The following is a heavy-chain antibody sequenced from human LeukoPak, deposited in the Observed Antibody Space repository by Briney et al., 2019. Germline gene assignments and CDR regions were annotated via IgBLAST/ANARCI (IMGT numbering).Heavy chain of an antibody. CDR2: ISWNSGSI. CDR3: AKDIPYQSYYGSGFDY. Sequence: GGSLRLSCAASGFTFDDYAMHWVRQAPGKGLEWVSGISWNSGSIGYADSVKGRFTISRDNAKNSLYLQMNSLRAEDTALYYCAKDIPYQSYYGSGFDYWGQGTLVTASS. CDR1: GFTFDDYA. D-gene: IGHD3-10*01. V-gene: IGHV3-9*01. J-gene: IGHJ4*02.